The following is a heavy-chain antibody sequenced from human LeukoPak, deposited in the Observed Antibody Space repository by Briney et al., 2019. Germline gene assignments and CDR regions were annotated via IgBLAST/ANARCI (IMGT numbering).Heavy chain of an antibody. Sequence: ASVKVSCKASGYTFTSYYMQWVRQAPGQGLELMGIINPSGGSTRYAQKFQGRVTMTRDTSTSTVYMELSSLRSEDTAVYYCARTDCSGGSCYGGWGQGTLVTVSS. J-gene: IGHJ4*02. CDR3: ARTDCSGGSCYGG. CDR1: GYTFTSYY. CDR2: INPSGGST. V-gene: IGHV1-46*01. D-gene: IGHD2-15*01.